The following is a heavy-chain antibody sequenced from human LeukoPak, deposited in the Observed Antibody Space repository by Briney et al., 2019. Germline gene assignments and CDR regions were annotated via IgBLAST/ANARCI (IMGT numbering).Heavy chain of an antibody. J-gene: IGHJ6*02. CDR1: EFTFSDSA. Sequence: PGGSLRLSCAASEFTFSDSAIHWVRQRPGKGLEWVSLISANGGSTSYADSVKGRFTISRANSKNSLYVQMNSLRPGDIALYYCAKDPDYGGNSRYGMDVWGQGTTVTVSS. CDR3: AKDPDYGGNSRYGMDV. D-gene: IGHD4-23*01. CDR2: ISANGGST. V-gene: IGHV3-43*02.